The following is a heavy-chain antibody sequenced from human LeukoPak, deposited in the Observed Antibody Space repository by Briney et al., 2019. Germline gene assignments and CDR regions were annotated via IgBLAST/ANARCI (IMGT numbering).Heavy chain of an antibody. CDR1: GYTFTNYH. D-gene: IGHD3-10*01. J-gene: IGHJ4*02. V-gene: IGHV1-2*02. CDR3: ARGVYYGSGSYVFEY. CDR2: INPKSGDT. Sequence: GASVTVSFETSGYTFTNYHIQWVRQAPGQGLQWMGRINPKSGDTKFAQGFQGRVTLTRDTSIDTAYLEVTGLTSDDTAVYYCARGVYYGSGSYVFEYWGQGTQIIVSS.